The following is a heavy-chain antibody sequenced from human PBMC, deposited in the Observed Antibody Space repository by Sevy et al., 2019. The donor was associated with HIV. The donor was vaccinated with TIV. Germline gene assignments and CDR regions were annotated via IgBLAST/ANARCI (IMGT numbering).Heavy chain of an antibody. Sequence: GGSLRLSCAASGFTFSDYWMSWVRQAPEKGLEWVANIKQDGSKKYYVDSIKGRFIVSRDNAKKSLYLQMNSLRLEDTALYYCARAQGYCVVERCYGGSVNAFDFWGQGTMVTVSS. CDR1: GFTFSDYW. CDR3: ARAQGYCVVERCYGGSVNAFDF. J-gene: IGHJ3*01. D-gene: IGHD2-15*01. V-gene: IGHV3-7*03. CDR2: IKQDGSKK.